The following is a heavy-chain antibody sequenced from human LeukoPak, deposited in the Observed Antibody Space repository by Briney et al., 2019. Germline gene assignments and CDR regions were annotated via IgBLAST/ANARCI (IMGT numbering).Heavy chain of an antibody. CDR1: GYTFTSYG. D-gene: IGHD3-22*01. V-gene: IGHV1-18*01. CDR2: ISAYNGNT. CDR3: ARDPPSYYYDSSGYYSLYYFDY. J-gene: IGHJ4*02. Sequence: ASVKVSCKASGYTFTSYGISWVRQAPGQGLEWMGWISAYNGNTNYAQKLQGRVTRTTDTSTTTAYMELRSLRSDDTAVYYCARDPPSYYYDSSGYYSLYYFDYWGQGTLVTVSS.